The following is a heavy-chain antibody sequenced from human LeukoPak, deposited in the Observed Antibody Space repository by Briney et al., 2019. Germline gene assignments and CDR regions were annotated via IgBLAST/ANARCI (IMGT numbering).Heavy chain of an antibody. Sequence: PGGSLRLSCAASGFTFSSYSVNWVRQAPGKGLEWVSSISSSSSYIYYADSVKGRFTISRDNAKNSLYLQMNSLRAEDTAVYYCARFPADFWSGYLFYFDYWGQGTLVTVSS. V-gene: IGHV3-21*01. CDR3: ARFPADFWSGYLFYFDY. CDR1: GFTFSSYS. J-gene: IGHJ4*02. D-gene: IGHD3-3*01. CDR2: ISSSSSYI.